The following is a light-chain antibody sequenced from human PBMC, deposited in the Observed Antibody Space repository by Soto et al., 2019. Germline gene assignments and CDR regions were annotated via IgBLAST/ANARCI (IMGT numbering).Light chain of an antibody. CDR1: SSNIGAGYD. V-gene: IGLV1-40*01. J-gene: IGLJ1*01. Sequence: QSVLTQPPSVSGAPGQRVTISCTGSSSNIGAGYDVHWYQQLPGTAPKLLIYGNSNRPSGVPDRFSGSKSGTSASLAITGFQAEDEADCQSYDSSLSGYVFGTGTKLTVL. CDR3: QSYDSSLSGYV. CDR2: GNS.